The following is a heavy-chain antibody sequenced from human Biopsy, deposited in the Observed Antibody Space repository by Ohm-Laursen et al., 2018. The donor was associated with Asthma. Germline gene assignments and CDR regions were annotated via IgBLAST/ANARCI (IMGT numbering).Heavy chain of an antibody. D-gene: IGHD4-23*01. CDR2: IYSGGGT. Sequence: GSLRLSCSACGLTVSSKGMSWVGETRGKGREWVSGIYSGGGTFHADSVKGRVTISRDISKNTLSLQMNSLRAEDTAVYYCARAYGGNFFSGAFDIWGHGTMVTVSS. CDR1: GLTVSSKG. CDR3: ARAYGGNFFSGAFDI. V-gene: IGHV3-53*01. J-gene: IGHJ3*02.